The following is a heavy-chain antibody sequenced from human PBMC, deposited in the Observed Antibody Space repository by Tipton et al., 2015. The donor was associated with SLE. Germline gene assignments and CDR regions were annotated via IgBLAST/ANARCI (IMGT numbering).Heavy chain of an antibody. CDR1: GGSISSYY. V-gene: IGHV4-34*01. J-gene: IGHJ4*02. CDR2: INHSGST. CDR3: ARSWGNWRGSYFDY. D-gene: IGHD1-20*01. Sequence: TLSLTCTVSGGSISSYYWSWIRQPPGKGLEWIGEINHSGSTNYNPSLKSRVTISVDTSKNQFSLKLSSVTAADTAVYYCARSWGNWRGSYFDYWGQGTLVTVSS.